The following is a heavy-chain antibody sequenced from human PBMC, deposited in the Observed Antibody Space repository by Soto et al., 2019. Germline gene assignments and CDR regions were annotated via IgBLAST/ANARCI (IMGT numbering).Heavy chain of an antibody. J-gene: IGHJ4*02. CDR1: GDTFNFYS. CDR2: VNPIVSMS. CDR3: ASSYGSGYRAFDY. V-gene: IGHV1-69*02. Sequence: QVQLVQSGAEVKRPGSSVKVSCTASGDTFNFYSINWVRQAPGLGLEWMGRVNPIVSMSNYAQKFQGRVTMTADTSTSTAYMELSSLRSEDTAIYYCASSYGSGYRAFDYWGQGALVTVSS. D-gene: IGHD3-10*01.